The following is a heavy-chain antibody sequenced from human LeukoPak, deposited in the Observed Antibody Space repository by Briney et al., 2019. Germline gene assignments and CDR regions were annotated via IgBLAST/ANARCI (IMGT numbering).Heavy chain of an antibody. D-gene: IGHD3-22*01. CDR2: IKQDGSEK. V-gene: IGHV3-7*01. CDR3: ARALSYYYDSSGYLNWFDP. J-gene: IGHJ5*02. Sequence: GGSLRLSCAASGFTFSSYWMSWVRQAPGKGLEWVANIKQDGSEKYYVDSVKGRFTISRDNAKNSLYLQMNSLRAEDTAVYYCARALSYYYDSSGYLNWFDPWGQGTLVTVSS. CDR1: GFTFSSYW.